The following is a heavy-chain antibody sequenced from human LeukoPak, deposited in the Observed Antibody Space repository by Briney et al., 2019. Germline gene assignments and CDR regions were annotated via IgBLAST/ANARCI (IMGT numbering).Heavy chain of an antibody. Sequence: PSETLSLTCAVSGGSISSNSYYWGWIRQPPGKGLEWIGSIYYSGSTYYNPSLKSRVTISVDTFRNQFSLKLTSVTAADTAVYYCARDSGGSGSFDYWGQGTLVTVSS. V-gene: IGHV4-39*07. D-gene: IGHD3-10*01. CDR3: ARDSGGSGSFDY. J-gene: IGHJ4*02. CDR1: GGSISSNSYY. CDR2: IYYSGST.